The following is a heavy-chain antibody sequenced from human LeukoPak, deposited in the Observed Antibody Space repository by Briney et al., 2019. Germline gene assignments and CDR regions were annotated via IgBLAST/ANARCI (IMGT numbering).Heavy chain of an antibody. Sequence: PGGSLRLSCAASGFTFSSYSMNWVRQAPGKGLEWVSTISSSSSNIYYADSVKGRFTISRDNARNSLYLQMNSLRAEDTVVYYCARDPSSGTANWFDPWGQGTLVTVSS. CDR2: ISSSSSNI. D-gene: IGHD3-22*01. CDR3: ARDPSSGTANWFDP. CDR1: GFTFSSYS. J-gene: IGHJ5*02. V-gene: IGHV3-21*01.